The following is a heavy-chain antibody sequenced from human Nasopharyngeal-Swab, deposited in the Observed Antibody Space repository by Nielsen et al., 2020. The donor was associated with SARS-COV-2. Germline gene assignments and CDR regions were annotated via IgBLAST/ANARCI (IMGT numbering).Heavy chain of an antibody. CDR3: ARVCGDCYSSEYFQH. Sequence: GGSLRLSCAASGFTFSSYGMHWVRQAPGKGLEWVAVIWYDGSNKYYADSVKGRFTISRDNSKNTLYLQMNSLRAEDTAVYYCARVCGDCYSSEYFQHWGQGTLVTVSS. V-gene: IGHV3-33*01. CDR1: GFTFSSYG. J-gene: IGHJ1*01. D-gene: IGHD2-21*02. CDR2: IWYDGSNK.